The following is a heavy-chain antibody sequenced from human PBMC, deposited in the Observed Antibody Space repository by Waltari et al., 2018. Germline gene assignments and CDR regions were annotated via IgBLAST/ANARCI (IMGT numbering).Heavy chain of an antibody. D-gene: IGHD6-13*01. Sequence: EEQVLESGGALVHPGGSLRISCAASGFIFSSNAMSWARQAPGKGLEWVSLISGRSTGAYYADSVKGRFTISRDNSKNTLYLQMNSLRVENTAVYYCAKFGHGLGISNTWSNNWFDPWGQGTLVTVSS. CDR2: ISGRSTGA. V-gene: IGHV3-23*01. CDR1: GFIFSSNA. CDR3: AKFGHGLGISNTWSNNWFDP. J-gene: IGHJ5*02.